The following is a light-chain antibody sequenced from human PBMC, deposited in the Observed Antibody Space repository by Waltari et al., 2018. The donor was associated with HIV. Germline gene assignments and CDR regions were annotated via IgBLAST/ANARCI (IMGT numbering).Light chain of an antibody. Sequence: DIVMTQSPDSLALSLGERATINCKSSHNVLFSSNNRNHLAWYQQKPGQPPRLLIYWASARESGVPDRFSGSGSGTDFTLTISSLEPEDFAVYYCQQRSNWPPITFGQGTRLEIK. CDR1: HNVLFSSNNRNH. CDR3: QQRSNWPPIT. J-gene: IGKJ5*01. CDR2: WAS. V-gene: IGKV4-1*01.